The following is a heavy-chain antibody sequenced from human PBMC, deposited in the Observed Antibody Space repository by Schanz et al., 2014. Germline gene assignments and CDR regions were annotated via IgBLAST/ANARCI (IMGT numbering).Heavy chain of an antibody. D-gene: IGHD3-10*01. J-gene: IGHJ3*02. CDR1: GFAVDNYY. CDR3: AKGRFGELSAFDI. V-gene: IGHV3-53*01. Sequence: EVQLVASGGGLVQPGGSLRLSCAASGFAVDNYYMSCVRQAPGRGLEWVSIIFTDGRTYYADSVKGRFTMSRDNAKNSVFLQMNSLRAEDTAVYYCAKGRFGELSAFDIWGQGTMVTVSS. CDR2: IFTDGRT.